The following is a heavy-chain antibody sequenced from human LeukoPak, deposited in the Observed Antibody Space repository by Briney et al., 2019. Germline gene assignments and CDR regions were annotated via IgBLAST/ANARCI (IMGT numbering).Heavy chain of an antibody. CDR1: GYTLTGYY. Sequence: GASVKVSCKASGYTLTGYYMHWVRQAPGQGLERMGRINPNSGGTNYAQKFEGRVTMTRDTSISTAYMELSRLRSDDTAVYYCASRWLNYYYYYMDVWGKGTTVTVS. CDR3: ASRWLNYYYYYMDV. CDR2: INPNSGGT. J-gene: IGHJ6*03. D-gene: IGHD3-9*01. V-gene: IGHV1-2*06.